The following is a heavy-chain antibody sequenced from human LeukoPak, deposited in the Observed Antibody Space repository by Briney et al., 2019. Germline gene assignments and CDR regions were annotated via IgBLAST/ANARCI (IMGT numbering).Heavy chain of an antibody. Sequence: PGRSLRLSCAASGFTFSSYGMHWVRQAPGKGPEWVAVIWYDGSNKYYADSVKGRFTISRDNSKNTLYLQMNSLRAEDTAVYYCARSHGAGIIYYYYGMDVWGQGTTVTVSS. CDR1: GFTFSSYG. V-gene: IGHV3-33*01. J-gene: IGHJ6*02. CDR2: IWYDGSNK. CDR3: ARSHGAGIIYYYYGMDV. D-gene: IGHD6-19*01.